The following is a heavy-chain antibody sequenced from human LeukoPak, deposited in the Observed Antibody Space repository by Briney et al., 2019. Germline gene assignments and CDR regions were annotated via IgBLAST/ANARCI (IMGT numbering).Heavy chain of an antibody. Sequence: SETLSLTCAVYGGSFSGYYWSWIRQPPGKGLEWIGEINHSGSTNYNPSLKSRVTISVDTSKSQFSLKLSSVTAADTAVYYCARGRRVTHFDYWGQGTLVTVSP. CDR1: GGSFSGYY. V-gene: IGHV4-34*01. CDR2: INHSGST. CDR3: ARGRRVTHFDY. J-gene: IGHJ4*02. D-gene: IGHD2-21*02.